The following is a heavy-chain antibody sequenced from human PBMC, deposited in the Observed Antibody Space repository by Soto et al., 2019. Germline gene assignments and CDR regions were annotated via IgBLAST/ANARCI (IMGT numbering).Heavy chain of an antibody. CDR1: GFPFSSYA. J-gene: IGHJ5*02. CDR3: TRDYNTIGVTNTWFDP. V-gene: IGHV3-30-3*01. Sequence: GGSLRLSCAASGFPFSSYAMHWVRQAPGKGLEWVAVLSYDGSNKYYADSVKGRFTISRDNAKNTLYLQLNSRRAEDTAVYYGTRDYNTIGVTNTWFDPWGQGTLVTVSS. D-gene: IGHD3-22*01. CDR2: LSYDGSNK.